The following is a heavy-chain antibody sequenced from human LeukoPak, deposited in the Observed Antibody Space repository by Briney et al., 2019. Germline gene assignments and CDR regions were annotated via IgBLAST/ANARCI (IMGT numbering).Heavy chain of an antibody. CDR3: ARGRITIFGVLTPHFDY. Sequence: SETLSLTCTVSRGSLNSYYWTWFRQSPGKGLEWIGYIYETVNTNYNSSPKGRVTISVDTSKNQFSPNLRSVTAADTAIYYCARGRITIFGVLTPHFDYWGQGTLVTVAS. D-gene: IGHD3-3*01. CDR2: IYETVNT. J-gene: IGHJ4*02. V-gene: IGHV4-59*01. CDR1: RGSLNSYY.